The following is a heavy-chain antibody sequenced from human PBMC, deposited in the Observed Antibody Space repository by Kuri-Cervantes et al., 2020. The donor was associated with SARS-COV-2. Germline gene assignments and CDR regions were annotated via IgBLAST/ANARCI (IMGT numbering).Heavy chain of an antibody. J-gene: IGHJ4*02. D-gene: IGHD2-8*01. CDR1: GFTFSGCA. V-gene: IGHV3-23*01. CDR3: ARGKYGPIV. Sequence: GGSLRLSCATSGFTFSGCAMSWVRQAPGKGLEWVSAISAAGGTTYYADSVKGRFTMSRDNSENTLYLQMNSLRAEDTAVYYCARGKYGPIVWGQGTLVTVSS. CDR2: ISAAGGTT.